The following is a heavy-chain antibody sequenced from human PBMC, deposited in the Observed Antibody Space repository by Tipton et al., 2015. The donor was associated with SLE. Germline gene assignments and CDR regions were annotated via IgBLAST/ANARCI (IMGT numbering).Heavy chain of an antibody. J-gene: IGHJ6*03. D-gene: IGHD1-1*01. V-gene: IGHV4-39*07. CDR3: ARVPGLERSYYYNYYMDV. Sequence: TLSLTCTVSGGSISSGSYYWSWTRQSPGKGLEWIGDINHSGSTNYNPSLKSRVSISVDTSKNQFSLRLSSVTAADTAVYYCARVPGLERSYYYNYYMDVWGRGTTVTVSS. CDR1: GGSISSGSYY. CDR2: INHSGST.